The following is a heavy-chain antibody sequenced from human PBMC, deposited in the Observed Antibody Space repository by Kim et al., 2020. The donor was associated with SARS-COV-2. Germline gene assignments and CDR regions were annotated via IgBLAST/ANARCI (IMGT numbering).Heavy chain of an antibody. CDR1: GGSISSSSSY. D-gene: IGHD3-22*01. Sequence: SETLSLTCTVSGGSISSSSSYWGWIRQPPGKGLEWIGSIFYSGTTYYNPSLKSRVTISVDTSKNHFSLKLSSVTAADTALYYCARLADSSGYYYVMDWYFDLWGRGTLVTVSS. CDR2: IFYSGTT. J-gene: IGHJ2*01. V-gene: IGHV4-39*02. CDR3: ARLADSSGYYYVMDWYFDL.